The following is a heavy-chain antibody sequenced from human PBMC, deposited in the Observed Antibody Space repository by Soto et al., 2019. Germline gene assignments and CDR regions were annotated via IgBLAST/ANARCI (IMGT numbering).Heavy chain of an antibody. CDR3: ARVPRAYGDCEFGY. Sequence: EVQLVETGGGLIQPGGSLRLSCAASGFTVSSNYMSWVRQAPGKGLEWVAVIYNGGSTYYADSVKGRFTISSDNSKNTLYLQMNSVRAEGTAVYYCARVPRAYGDCEFGYWGQGTLVTVSS. J-gene: IGHJ4*02. V-gene: IGHV3-53*02. CDR1: GFTVSSNY. CDR2: IYNGGST. D-gene: IGHD4-17*01.